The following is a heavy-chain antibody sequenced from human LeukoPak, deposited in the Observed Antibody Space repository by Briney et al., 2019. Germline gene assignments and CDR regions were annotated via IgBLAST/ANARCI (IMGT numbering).Heavy chain of an antibody. Sequence: ASVKVSCKASGYTFTSYDINWVRQATGQGLEWVGWMNPNSGNTGYAQKFQGRVTMTRNTSISTAYMELSSLRSEDTAVYYCARERITMVRGVIITSWFDPWGQGTLVTVSS. CDR2: MNPNSGNT. D-gene: IGHD3-10*01. CDR1: GYTFTSYD. V-gene: IGHV1-8*01. J-gene: IGHJ5*02. CDR3: ARERITMVRGVIITSWFDP.